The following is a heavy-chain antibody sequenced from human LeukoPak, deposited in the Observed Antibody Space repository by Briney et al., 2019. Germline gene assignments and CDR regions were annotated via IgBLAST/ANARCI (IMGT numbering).Heavy chain of an antibody. CDR2: ISYDGSNK. CDR1: GFTFSSYA. J-gene: IGHJ6*03. CDR3: ARGKFCSGGSCAYYYYYMDV. V-gene: IGHV3-30-3*01. D-gene: IGHD2-15*01. Sequence: PGGSLRLSCAASGFTFSSYAMHWVRQAPGKGLEWVAVISYDGSNKYYADSVKGRFTISRDNVNNSMFLQMNSLRAEDTAVYYCARGKFCSGGSCAYYYYYMDVWGKGTTVTVSS.